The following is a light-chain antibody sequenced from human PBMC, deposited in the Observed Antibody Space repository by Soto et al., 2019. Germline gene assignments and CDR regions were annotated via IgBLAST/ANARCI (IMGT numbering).Light chain of an antibody. CDR2: GAS. CDR1: LRLSSSY. V-gene: IGKV3D-20*02. Sequence: IVLMQSPGTLSVSPGERATLSCRATLRLSSSYFAWYQQKPGQAPRVLIYGASSRAAGIPGRFSGSGSGTDLTLTISSLQPEDFAVYYCQQRSNWITFGQGTRLEIK. CDR3: QQRSNWIT. J-gene: IGKJ5*01.